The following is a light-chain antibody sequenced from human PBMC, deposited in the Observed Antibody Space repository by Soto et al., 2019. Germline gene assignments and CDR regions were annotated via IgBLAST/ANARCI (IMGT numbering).Light chain of an antibody. CDR1: QSVSSN. CDR2: GAS. CDR3: QQYNNWPPLT. Sequence: EIVMTQSPATLSVSPGERATLSCMASQSVSSNLAWYQQKPGQAPRLLIYGASTRATGIPARFSGSGSGTEFTLTISSLQSEEFAVYYCQQYNNWPPLTFGGGTKVEIK. J-gene: IGKJ4*01. V-gene: IGKV3-15*01.